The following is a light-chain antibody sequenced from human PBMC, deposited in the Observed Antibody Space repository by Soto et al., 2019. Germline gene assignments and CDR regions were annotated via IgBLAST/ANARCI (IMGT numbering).Light chain of an antibody. J-gene: IGLJ1*01. CDR1: SSVVGGYNY. Sequence: QAALTPPAPLSGSPGQSNTISCTGTSSVVGGYNYVSWYQQHPGKAPKLMIYEVSNRPSGVSNRFSGSKSGNTASLTISGLQAEDEADYYCSSYTSSSTYVSGTGTKVTVL. CDR2: EVS. CDR3: SSYTSSSTYV. V-gene: IGLV2-14*01.